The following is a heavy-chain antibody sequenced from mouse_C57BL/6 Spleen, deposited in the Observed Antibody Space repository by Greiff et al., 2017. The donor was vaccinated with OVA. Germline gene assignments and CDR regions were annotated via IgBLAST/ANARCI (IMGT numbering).Heavy chain of an antibody. J-gene: IGHJ2*01. V-gene: IGHV1-53*01. CDR3: ARRGAAQATLYYYDY. D-gene: IGHD3-2*02. Sequence: QVQLQQPGTELVKPGASVKLSCKASGYTFTGYGMHWVKQRPGQGLEWIGNINPSNGGTNYNEKFKSKATLAVDKSSSTVYLQLSSLTSEDSAIYYCARRGAAQATLYYYDYWGQGTTLTVAS. CDR2: INPSNGGT. CDR1: GYTFTGYG.